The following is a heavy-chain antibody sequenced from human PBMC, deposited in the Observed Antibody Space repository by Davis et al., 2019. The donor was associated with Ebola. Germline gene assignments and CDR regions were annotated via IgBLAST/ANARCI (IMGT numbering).Heavy chain of an antibody. CDR1: GFTFGDYA. CDR2: IRSKAYGGTT. J-gene: IGHJ4*02. V-gene: IGHV3-49*04. D-gene: IGHD3-3*01. CDR3: TREVLRFLEWLPYFDY. Sequence: GESLKISRTASGFTFGDYAMSWVRQAPGKGLEWVGFIRSKAYGGTTEYAASVKGRFTISRDDSKSIAYLQMNSLKTEDTAVYYCTREVLRFLEWLPYFDYWGQGTLVTVSS.